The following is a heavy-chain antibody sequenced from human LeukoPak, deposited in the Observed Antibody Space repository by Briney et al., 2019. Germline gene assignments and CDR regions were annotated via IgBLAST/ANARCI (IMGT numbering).Heavy chain of an antibody. CDR2: IYYSGST. V-gene: IGHV4-59*01. D-gene: IGHD1-26*01. Sequence: SETLSLSCTVSGGSISSYYWSWIRQPPGKGLEWIGYIYYSGSTNYNPSLKSRVTISVDTSKNQFSLKLSSVTAADTAVYYCARGPRGRPSYWYFDLWGRGTLVTVSS. J-gene: IGHJ2*01. CDR1: GGSISSYY. CDR3: ARGPRGRPSYWYFDL.